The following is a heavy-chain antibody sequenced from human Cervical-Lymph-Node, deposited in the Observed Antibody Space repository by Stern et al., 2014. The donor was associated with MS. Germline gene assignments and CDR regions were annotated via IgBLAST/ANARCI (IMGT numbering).Heavy chain of an antibody. Sequence: QLVESGGAVVQPGRSLRLSCAASGFTFSSYGMHWVPQAPGKGLEWVTVISYDGNHKYYAASVKGRFTISRDNSKNTLHLQMNSVTPDDTAIYYCARDYEDTSMLFDHWGQGTLVTVSS. CDR2: ISYDGNHK. J-gene: IGHJ4*02. CDR3: ARDYEDTSMLFDH. CDR1: GFTFSSYG. V-gene: IGHV3-30*03. D-gene: IGHD2-8*01.